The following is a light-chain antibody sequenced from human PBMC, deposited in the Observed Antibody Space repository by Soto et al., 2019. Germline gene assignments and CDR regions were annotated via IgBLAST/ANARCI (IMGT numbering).Light chain of an antibody. CDR2: GAS. J-gene: IGKJ1*01. Sequence: EIXLTQSPATLXVSPGERVSLXCRASQSVDINLGWYQQKPGQAPRLLICGASSRAPGSPNRFSGSGSATDFTLTISRLEPEDFAVYYGQQYGNSPQTFGQGTKVDIK. CDR1: QSVDIN. V-gene: IGKV3-20*01. CDR3: QQYGNSPQT.